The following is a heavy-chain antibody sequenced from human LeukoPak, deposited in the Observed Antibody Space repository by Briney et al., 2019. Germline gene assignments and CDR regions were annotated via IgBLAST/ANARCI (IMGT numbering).Heavy chain of an antibody. J-gene: IGHJ4*02. V-gene: IGHV3-21*01. Sequence: GGSLRLSCAASGFTFSDYSMNWVRQAPGKGLEWVSFITSSSGYIYYADSVKGRFTISRDNAKNSLYLQMNSLRAEDTAVYYCAREAVADFDYWGQGTLVTVSS. CDR2: ITSSSGYI. D-gene: IGHD6-19*01. CDR3: AREAVADFDY. CDR1: GFTFSDYS.